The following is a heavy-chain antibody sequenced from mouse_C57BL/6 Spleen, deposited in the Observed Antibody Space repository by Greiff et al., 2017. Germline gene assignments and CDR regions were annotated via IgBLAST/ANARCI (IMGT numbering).Heavy chain of an antibody. V-gene: IGHV5-16*01. CDR3: ARGGYYDAMDY. J-gene: IGHJ4*01. D-gene: IGHD2-2*01. CDR1: GFTFSDYY. CDR2: INYDGSST. Sequence: EVQRVESEGGLVQPGSSMKLSCTVSGFTFSDYYMAWVRQVPEKGLEWVANINYDGSSTYYLDSLKSRFLISRDNAKNILYLQMSSLKSEDTATYYCARGGYYDAMDYWGQGTSVTVSS.